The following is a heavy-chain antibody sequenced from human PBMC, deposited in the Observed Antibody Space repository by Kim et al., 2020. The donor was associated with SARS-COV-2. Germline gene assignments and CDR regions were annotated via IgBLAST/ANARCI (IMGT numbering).Heavy chain of an antibody. CDR3: ARDHYGSGSVDV. V-gene: IGHV3-48*01. Sequence: GGSLRLSCAASGFTFSSYSMNWVRQAPGKGLEWVSYIRGSSGSIYYADSLKGRFTISRDNAKNSLYLQMNSLRGEDTAVYYCARDHYGSGSVDVWGQGT. D-gene: IGHD3-10*01. CDR1: GFTFSSYS. J-gene: IGHJ6*02. CDR2: IRGSSGSI.